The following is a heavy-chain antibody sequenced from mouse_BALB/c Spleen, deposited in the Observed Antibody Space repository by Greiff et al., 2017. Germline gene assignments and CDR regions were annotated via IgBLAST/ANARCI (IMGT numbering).Heavy chain of an antibody. CDR3: ARGSSGYDAMDN. D-gene: IGHD3-1*01. J-gene: IGHJ4*01. CDR2: INPNNGGT. V-gene: IGHV1-26*01. Sequence: VQLHQSGPELVKPGASVKMSCKASGYTFTDYYMKWVTQSHGKSLEWIGDINPNNGGTSYNQKFKGKATLTVDKSSSTAYMQLNSLTSEDSAVYYCARGSSGYDAMDNWGQGTSVNVS. CDR1: GYTFTDYY.